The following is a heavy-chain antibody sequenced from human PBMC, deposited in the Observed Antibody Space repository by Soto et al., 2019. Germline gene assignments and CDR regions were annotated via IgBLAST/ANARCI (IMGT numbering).Heavy chain of an antibody. Sequence: QVQLVQSGAEVKKPGASVKVSCKASGYTFTSYDINWVRQATGQGLEWMGWMNPNSGNTDYAQKFRGRVTMTRDTAIRTAYMGPSGGTSDDTAVYYCAGGDGDYGRLDSWGRGTLVTVSS. V-gene: IGHV1-8*01. CDR2: MNPNSGNT. CDR1: GYTFTSYD. CDR3: AGGDGDYGRLDS. J-gene: IGHJ4*02. D-gene: IGHD4-17*01.